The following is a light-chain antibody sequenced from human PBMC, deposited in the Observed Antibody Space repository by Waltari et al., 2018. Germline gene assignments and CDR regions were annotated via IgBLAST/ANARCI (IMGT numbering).Light chain of an antibody. Sequence: NFMLTQPHPVSESPGKTVTISCTRSGGSIASNTVTWYQKRPGSSPTTEIYEDKQRPSVSRVRFSASIESSSNTASLTISGLKTEDEADDYCQSYDSSNQVWVFGGGTKLTVL. CDR2: EDK. V-gene: IGLV6-57*01. CDR3: QSYDSSNQVWV. J-gene: IGLJ3*02. CDR1: GGSIASNT.